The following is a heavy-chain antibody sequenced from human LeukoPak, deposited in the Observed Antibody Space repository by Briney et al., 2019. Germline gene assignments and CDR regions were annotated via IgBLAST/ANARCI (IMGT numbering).Heavy chain of an antibody. J-gene: IGHJ3*02. Sequence: GGSLRLSCAASGFTFDDYAMHWVRQAPGKGLEWVSGISWNSGSIGYADSVKGRFTISRDNAKNSLYLQMNSLRAEGTALYYCAKDIARWGDGYNSAFDIWGQGTMVTVSS. D-gene: IGHD5-24*01. V-gene: IGHV3-9*01. CDR2: ISWNSGSI. CDR1: GFTFDDYA. CDR3: AKDIARWGDGYNSAFDI.